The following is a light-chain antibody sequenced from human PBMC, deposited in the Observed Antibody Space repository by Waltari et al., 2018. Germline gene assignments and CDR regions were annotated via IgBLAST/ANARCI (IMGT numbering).Light chain of an antibody. CDR2: GAS. J-gene: IGKJ1*01. V-gene: IGKV3-20*01. CDR3: HQYGSSPRT. Sequence: EIVFTQSPGTLSLSPGERATLSCRASQSVSSSYLAWYHQKPGQAPRLLIYGASSRATGIPDRFSGSGSGTDFTLTISRLEPEDFAVYYCHQYGSSPRTFGQGTKVEIK. CDR1: QSVSSSY.